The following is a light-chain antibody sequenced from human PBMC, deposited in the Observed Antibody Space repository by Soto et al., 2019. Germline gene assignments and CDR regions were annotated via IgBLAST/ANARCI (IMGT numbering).Light chain of an antibody. Sequence: IVLTQSPATLSVSPGERVTLSCRASQSVASTYLAWYQQRPGQAPRLLISGASTRATGIPARFSGRGSGTEFTLTISSLQSEDFAVYYCQQYNNWPPYTFGQGTKVDIK. CDR1: QSVASTY. V-gene: IGKV3-15*01. CDR2: GAS. CDR3: QQYNNWPPYT. J-gene: IGKJ2*01.